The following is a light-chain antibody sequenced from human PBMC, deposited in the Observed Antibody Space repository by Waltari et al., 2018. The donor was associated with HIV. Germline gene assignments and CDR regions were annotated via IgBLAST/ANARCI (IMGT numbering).Light chain of an antibody. CDR1: QSVSSN. V-gene: IGKV3-15*01. CDR2: GAS. CDR3: QQYNNWPRT. Sequence: EIVMTQSPGTLSVSPGERATLSCRASQSVSSNLAWYQQKPGQAPSLLIFGASTRATGIPARFSGSGSGTEFTLTISSLQSEDFAVYYCQQYNNWPRTFGQGTKVEIK. J-gene: IGKJ1*01.